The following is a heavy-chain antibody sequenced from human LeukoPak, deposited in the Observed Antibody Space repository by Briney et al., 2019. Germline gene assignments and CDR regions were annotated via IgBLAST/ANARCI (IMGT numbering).Heavy chain of an antibody. V-gene: IGHV4-59*01. D-gene: IGHD3-3*01. CDR1: GGSISSYY. J-gene: IGHJ3*02. Sequence: KPSETLSLTCTVSGGSISSYYWSWIRQPPGKGLEWIGYIYYSGSTNYNPSLKSRVTISVDTSKNQFSLKLSSVTAADTAVYYCASVRFLEWLTFDIWGQGTMVTVSS. CDR2: IYYSGST. CDR3: ASVRFLEWLTFDI.